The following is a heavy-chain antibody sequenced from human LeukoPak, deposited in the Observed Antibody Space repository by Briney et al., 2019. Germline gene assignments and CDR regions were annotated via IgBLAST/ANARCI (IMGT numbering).Heavy chain of an antibody. Sequence: SETLSLTCTVSGGSISSGSYYWSWIRQPAGKGLEWIGRIYISGSTNCNPSLKSRVTISVDTFKNQFSLNLSSVTAADTAVYYCARGAGPPWFDPWGQGTLVTVSS. CDR3: ARGAGPPWFDP. V-gene: IGHV4-61*02. J-gene: IGHJ5*02. D-gene: IGHD6-19*01. CDR1: GGSISSGSYY. CDR2: IYISGST.